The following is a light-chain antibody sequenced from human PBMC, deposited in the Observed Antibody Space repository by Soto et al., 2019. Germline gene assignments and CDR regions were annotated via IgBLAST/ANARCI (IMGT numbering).Light chain of an antibody. CDR1: RSDSTW. J-gene: IGKJ1*01. V-gene: IGKV1-5*01. Sequence: DIQMTQSPSTLSASVGDTVTITCRASRSDSTWLAWYQQIPGGAPKLLIYDAFSLKSGVSSRFSGSRSGTEFALTISSLQPDDSATYYCQQYDSPPPTFGQGTKVDIK. CDR2: DAF. CDR3: QQYDSPPPT.